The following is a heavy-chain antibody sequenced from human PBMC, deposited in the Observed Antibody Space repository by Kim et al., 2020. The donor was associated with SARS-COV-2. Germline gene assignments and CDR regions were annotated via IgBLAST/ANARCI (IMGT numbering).Heavy chain of an antibody. D-gene: IGHD5-12*01. CDR2: ITGHDDST. V-gene: IGHV3-23*01. Sequence: GGSLRLSCVASGFNFGTFDMSWVRQAPGKGLKWVSVITGHDDSTYYAESVKGRFTVSRDSARNTLYLQMNSLRSDDTAIYYCVKGAWLDYWGPGTLVTVSS. J-gene: IGHJ4*02. CDR1: GFNFGTFD. CDR3: VKGAWLDY.